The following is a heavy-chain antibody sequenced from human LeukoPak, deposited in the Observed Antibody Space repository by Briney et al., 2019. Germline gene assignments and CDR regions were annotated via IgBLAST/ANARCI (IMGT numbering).Heavy chain of an antibody. J-gene: IGHJ5*02. CDR1: GYSISSGYY. D-gene: IGHD2-15*01. CDR3: ARSGYCSGGSCFWAFDP. V-gene: IGHV4-38-2*01. Sequence: SETLSLTCAVSGYSISSGYYWGWIRQPPGKGLEWIGSIYHSGSTYYNPSLKSRVTISVDTSKNQFSLKLSSVTAADTAVYYCARSGYCSGGSCFWAFDPWGQGTLVTVSS. CDR2: IYHSGST.